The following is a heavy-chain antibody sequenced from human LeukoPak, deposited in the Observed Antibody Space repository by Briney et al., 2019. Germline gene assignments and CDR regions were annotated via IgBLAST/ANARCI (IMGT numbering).Heavy chain of an antibody. CDR3: AKGLHYYDSSGYYYSEYFQH. CDR2: ISWNSGSI. J-gene: IGHJ1*01. CDR1: GFTFVVYA. V-gene: IGHV3-9*03. D-gene: IGHD3-22*01. Sequence: GGSLRLSCAASGFTFVVYAMHWVRQAPGKGLEWVSGISWNSGSIGYADSVKGRFTISRDNAKNSLYLQMNSLRAEDMALYYCAKGLHYYDSSGYYYSEYFQHWGQGTLVTVSS.